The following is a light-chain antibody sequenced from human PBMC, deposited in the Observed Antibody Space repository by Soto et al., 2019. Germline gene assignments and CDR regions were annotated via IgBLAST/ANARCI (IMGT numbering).Light chain of an antibody. V-gene: IGLV2-14*01. J-gene: IGLJ1*01. Sequence: QSALAQPASVSVSPGRSITISCTGTSSDVGAYNYVSWYQQQSGKAPKLLIHEVSSRPAGVSDRFSGSKSGNTASLTISGLQAEDEADYYCSAFATSRAYVFGIGTKVTVL. CDR1: SSDVGAYNY. CDR2: EVS. CDR3: SAFATSRAYV.